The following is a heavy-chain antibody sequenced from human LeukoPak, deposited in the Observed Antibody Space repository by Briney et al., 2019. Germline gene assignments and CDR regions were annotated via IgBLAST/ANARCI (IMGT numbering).Heavy chain of an antibody. Sequence: SETPSLTCTVSGGSLSSCCHYWGWIRPPPGKGLEWIGSIYYSGSTYYNPSLKSRVTISVDTSKNQFSLKLSSVTAADTAVYYCARPYCSSTSCPFDYWGQGTLVTVSS. CDR3: ARPYCSSTSCPFDY. V-gene: IGHV4-39*01. CDR1: GGSLSSCCHY. D-gene: IGHD2-2*01. CDR2: IYYSGST. J-gene: IGHJ4*02.